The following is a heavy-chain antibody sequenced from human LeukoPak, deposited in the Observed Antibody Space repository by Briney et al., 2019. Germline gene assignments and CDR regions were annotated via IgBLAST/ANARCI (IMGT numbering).Heavy chain of an antibody. CDR2: INQSGST. V-gene: IGHV4-34*01. CDR1: GGSLSPYY. J-gene: IGHJ4*02. Sequence: SETLSLTCSVSGGSLSPYYWSWIRQPPGGGLEWLGEINQSGSTNYNPSLKSRVTISVEKFKNQFSLEVASVTAADTAIYYCATLGGLYYESHGYPDFDHWGQGTLVTVSS. CDR3: ATLGGLYYESHGYPDFDH. D-gene: IGHD3-22*01.